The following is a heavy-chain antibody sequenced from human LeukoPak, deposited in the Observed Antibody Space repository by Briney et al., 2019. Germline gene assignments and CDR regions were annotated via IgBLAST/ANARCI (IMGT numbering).Heavy chain of an antibody. CDR2: ISADNGNT. J-gene: IGHJ4*02. CDR3: ARVQVKWLFATDY. CDR1: GYTFTSYA. V-gene: IGHV1-18*04. D-gene: IGHD3-22*01. Sequence: ASLKVSCKASGYTFTSYAISWVRQAPGQGLEWMAWISADNGNTNYAQKLQGRVTMTTDKSTRTAYMELRSLRSDDTAVYYCARVQVKWLFATDYWGQGILVTVSS.